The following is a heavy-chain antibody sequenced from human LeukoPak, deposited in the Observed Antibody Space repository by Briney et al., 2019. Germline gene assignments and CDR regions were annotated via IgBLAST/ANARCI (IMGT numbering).Heavy chain of an antibody. V-gene: IGHV3-73*01. J-gene: IGHJ4*02. Sequence: GGSLRLSCAASGFTFSGSAMHWVRQASGKGLEWVGRIRSKANNYATTYAASVKGRFTISRDDSKNTAYLQMNSLKTGDTAVYFCSSGLSVLRSNNTPVDYWGQGTLVTVSS. CDR2: IRSKANNYAT. CDR1: GFTFSGSA. CDR3: SSGLSVLRSNNTPVDY. D-gene: IGHD4-17*01.